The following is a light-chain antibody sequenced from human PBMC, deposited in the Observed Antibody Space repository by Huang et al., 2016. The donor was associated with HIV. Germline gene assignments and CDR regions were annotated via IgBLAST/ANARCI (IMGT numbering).Light chain of an antibody. V-gene: IGKV3-15*01. J-gene: IGKJ2*03. CDR1: QSIATN. CDR3: QQYHNWPYS. Sequence: IVLTQSPATLSVSPGEGATLSCRANQSIATNLAWYHQRPGQAPRILIYDASTRASGLPGRFSGSVSGTEFTLTVSGLHSEDFAIYYCQQYHNWPYSFGQGTKLEIK. CDR2: DAS.